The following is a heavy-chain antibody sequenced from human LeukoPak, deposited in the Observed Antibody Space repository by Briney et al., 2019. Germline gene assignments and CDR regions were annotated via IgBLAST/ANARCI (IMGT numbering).Heavy chain of an antibody. CDR2: ISWNSGTI. J-gene: IGHJ4*02. D-gene: IGHD3-10*01. CDR3: AKDFWSYGSGSFFDY. V-gene: IGHV3-9*01. Sequence: GGSLRLSCAASGFTFVDYAMHWVRQGPGKGLEWVSSISWNSGTIVYGDSVKGRFTISRDNAKNSLYLQMNSLRAEDTALYYCAKDFWSYGSGSFFDYWGQGTLVTVSS. CDR1: GFTFVDYA.